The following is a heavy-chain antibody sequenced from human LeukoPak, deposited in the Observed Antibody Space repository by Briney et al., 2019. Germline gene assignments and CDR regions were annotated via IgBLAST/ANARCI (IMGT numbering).Heavy chain of an antibody. D-gene: IGHD3-16*01. J-gene: IGHJ5*02. CDR2: IYYSGST. CDR1: GGSISSYY. Sequence: SETLSLTCTVSGGSISSYYWSWNRQPPGKGLEWIGYIYYSGSTNYNPSLKSRVTISVDTSKNQFSLKLSSVTAADTAVYYCARDYGGYNCFDPWGQGTLVTVSS. V-gene: IGHV4-59*01. CDR3: ARDYGGYNCFDP.